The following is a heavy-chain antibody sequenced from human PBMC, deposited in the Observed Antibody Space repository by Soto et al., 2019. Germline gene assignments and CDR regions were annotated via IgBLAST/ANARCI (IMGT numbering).Heavy chain of an antibody. CDR2: IIPIFGTA. CDR3: ARVGEVSSSGGGWYYYGMDV. CDR1: GGTFSSYA. D-gene: IGHD6-6*01. Sequence: QVQLVQSGAEVKKPGSSVKVSCKASGGTFSSYAISWVRQAPGQGLEWMGGIIPIFGTANYAQKFQGRVTITADKSTSTAYMELSSLRSEDTAVYYCARVGEVSSSGGGWYYYGMDVWGQGTKVTGSS. V-gene: IGHV1-69*06. J-gene: IGHJ6*02.